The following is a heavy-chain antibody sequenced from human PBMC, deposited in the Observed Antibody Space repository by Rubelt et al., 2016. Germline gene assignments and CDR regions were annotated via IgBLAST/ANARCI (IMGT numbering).Heavy chain of an antibody. CDR1: GYTFTSYS. Sequence: QVQLVQSGAEVKKPGASVKVSCKTSGYTFTSYSITWVRQAPGQGLEWMGWISAYNGNTNNAQKLQGRVTMTTDTSTSTAYMELRCLRSDDTAVYYCVRDWDRGDPYYYYGMDVWGQGTTVIVSS. J-gene: IGHJ6*02. V-gene: IGHV1-18*01. CDR2: ISAYNGNT. CDR3: VRDWDRGDPYYYYGMDV. D-gene: IGHD3-16*01.